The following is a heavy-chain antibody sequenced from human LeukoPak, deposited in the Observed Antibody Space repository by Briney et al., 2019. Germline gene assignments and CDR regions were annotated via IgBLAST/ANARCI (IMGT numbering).Heavy chain of an antibody. J-gene: IGHJ4*02. CDR1: GFTFSSYS. D-gene: IGHD3-22*01. Sequence: GGSLRLSCAASGFTFSSYSTNWARQAPGKGLEWVSSISSSSSYIYYADSVKGRFTISRDNAKNSLYLQMNSLRAEDTAVYYCARTVVTYYGGGYFDYWGQGTLVTVSS. CDR2: ISSSSSYI. CDR3: ARTVVTYYGGGYFDY. V-gene: IGHV3-21*04.